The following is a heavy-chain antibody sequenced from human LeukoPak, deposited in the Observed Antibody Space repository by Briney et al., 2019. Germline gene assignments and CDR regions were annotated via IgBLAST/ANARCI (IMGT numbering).Heavy chain of an antibody. V-gene: IGHV3-64D*09. J-gene: IGHJ4*01. CDR1: GINFSNFA. CDR2: ISSDGYTT. D-gene: IGHD3-10*01. Sequence: RGSTTLSCSASGINFSNFAMHWVRQAPGKGLEFVSAISSDGYTTHSADSLKGRFTISRDNSKNTLYLQMSSLRTEDTGVYYCSGFLAFDYWGQGSLIKVPS. CDR3: SGFLAFDY.